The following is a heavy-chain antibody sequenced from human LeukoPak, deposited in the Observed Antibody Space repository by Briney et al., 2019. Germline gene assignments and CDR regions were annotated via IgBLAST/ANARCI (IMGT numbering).Heavy chain of an antibody. CDR2: INYDGSED. V-gene: IGHV3-7*01. CDR3: ARNTYYFERSGWKAFDI. D-gene: IGHD3-22*01. CDR1: GSTLIIYW. J-gene: IGHJ3*02. Sequence: PGGSLRLSCAGSGSTLIIYWMTWVGRAPWRGVEWVANINYDGSEDYYVDSVKGRFTISRDNAMNSLYLQMNNLRAEDTAVYYCARNTYYFERSGWKAFDIWGQGTMVTVSS.